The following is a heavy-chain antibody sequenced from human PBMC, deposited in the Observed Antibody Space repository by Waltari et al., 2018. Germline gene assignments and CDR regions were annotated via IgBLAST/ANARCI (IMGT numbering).Heavy chain of an antibody. D-gene: IGHD1-1*01. Sequence: QVHLVQSGAEVKKPGSSVKVSCKASGETFGRFAIAWVRQAPGQGLEWMGGLIPIFGTPNYAQEFQGRLTITADESANTVYMELGSLRPDDTAVYFCSRRQIGGPLDPWGQGTLVTVSS. J-gene: IGHJ5*01. CDR3: SRRQIGGPLDP. CDR1: GETFGRFA. CDR2: LIPIFGTP. V-gene: IGHV1-69*12.